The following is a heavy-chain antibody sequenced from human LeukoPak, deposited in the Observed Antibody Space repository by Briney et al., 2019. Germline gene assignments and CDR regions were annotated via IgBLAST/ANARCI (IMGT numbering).Heavy chain of an antibody. J-gene: IGHJ3*02. D-gene: IGHD3-3*01. V-gene: IGHV5-51*01. CDR1: GYSFTSYW. CDR3: ARQIREWLFPNDAFDI. Sequence: GESLKISCKGSGYSFTSYWIGWVRQMPGKGLEWMGIIYPGDSDTRYSPSSQGQVTISADKSISTAYLQWSSLKASDTAMYYCARQIREWLFPNDAFDIRGQGTMVTVSS. CDR2: IYPGDSDT.